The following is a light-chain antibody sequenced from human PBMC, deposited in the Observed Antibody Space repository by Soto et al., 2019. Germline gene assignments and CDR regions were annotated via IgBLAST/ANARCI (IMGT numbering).Light chain of an antibody. CDR1: QSVSRDY. CDR2: GAS. Sequence: EIVVTHSPGTLSLSPGERATLYCRASQSVSRDYVAWYQQKPGQSPRLLIYGASTRATGVPYRFSGRGSGTDFTLTINGMEPEDIAVYHCQQYGSSPWTFGQGTKVDXK. V-gene: IGKV3-20*01. CDR3: QQYGSSPWT. J-gene: IGKJ1*01.